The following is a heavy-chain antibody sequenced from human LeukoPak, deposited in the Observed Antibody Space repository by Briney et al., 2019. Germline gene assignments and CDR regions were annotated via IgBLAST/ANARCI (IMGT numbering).Heavy chain of an antibody. Sequence: GGTLRLSCAASGFTFCDYYMSWIRQAPGKGLEWVSYISSSGSTIYYTDSVKGRFTISRDNAKNSLYLQMNSLRAEDTAVYYCARDLRGYSYGVGPGLDYWGQGTLVTVSS. CDR1: GFTFCDYY. J-gene: IGHJ4*02. D-gene: IGHD5-18*01. V-gene: IGHV3-11*01. CDR2: ISSSGSTI. CDR3: ARDLRGYSYGVGPGLDY.